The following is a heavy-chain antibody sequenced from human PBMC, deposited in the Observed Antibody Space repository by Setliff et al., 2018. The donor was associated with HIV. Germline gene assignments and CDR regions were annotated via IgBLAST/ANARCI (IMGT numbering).Heavy chain of an antibody. Sequence: GGSLRLSCEASGFTFSGFFMTWVRQAPGKGLEWVAAISASGNTTFHADSVKGRFLVSRDNAKNSLYLQMNSLRAEDTAVYYCARGGDRQQLVLIDYWGQGTLVTVSS. D-gene: IGHD6-13*01. V-gene: IGHV3-21*04. CDR2: ISASGNTT. CDR1: GFTFSGFF. J-gene: IGHJ4*02. CDR3: ARGGDRQQLVLIDY.